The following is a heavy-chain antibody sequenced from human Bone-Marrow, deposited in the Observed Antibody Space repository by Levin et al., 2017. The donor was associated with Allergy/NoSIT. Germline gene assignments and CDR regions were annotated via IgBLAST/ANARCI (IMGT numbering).Heavy chain of an antibody. CDR2: ISHDETSE. J-gene: IGHJ3*01. D-gene: IGHD3-22*01. V-gene: IGHV3-30*04. CDR1: GSTFSRYV. CDR3: ATAGRTSGYADAFEF. Sequence: GGSLRLSCAASGSTFSRYVLHWVRQAPGKGLEWVAVISHDETSEAYAESVKGRFTISKDNSKSTLYLQMNSLRQEDTAVYYCATAGRTSGYADAFEFWGQGTMVAVSS.